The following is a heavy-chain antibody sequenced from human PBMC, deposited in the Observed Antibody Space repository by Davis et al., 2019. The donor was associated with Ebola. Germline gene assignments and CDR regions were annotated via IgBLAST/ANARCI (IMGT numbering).Heavy chain of an antibody. CDR3: ARGTILEWLLFDY. CDR2: IYYSGST. CDR1: GGSISSSSYY. V-gene: IGHV4-39*07. J-gene: IGHJ4*02. D-gene: IGHD3-3*01. Sequence: SETLSLTCTVSGGSISSSSYYWGWIRQPPGKGLEWIGSIYYSGSTYYNPSLKSRVTISVDTYKNQFSLKLSSVTAADTAVYYCARGTILEWLLFDYWGQGTLVTVSS.